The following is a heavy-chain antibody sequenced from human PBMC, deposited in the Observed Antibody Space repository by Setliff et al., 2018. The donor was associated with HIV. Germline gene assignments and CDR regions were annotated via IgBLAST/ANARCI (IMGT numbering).Heavy chain of an antibody. V-gene: IGHV3-21*01. J-gene: IGHJ3*02. CDR2: IGTSSSHI. CDR3: ARDDFDAFDI. CDR1: GFSVSSYS. Sequence: PGGSLRLSCAASGFSVSSYSMNWVRLAPGKGLEWVSSIGTSSSHIYYGDSVRGRFTISRDTAKNSLCLQMNSLRAEDTALYYCARDDFDAFDIWGQGTMVTVSS.